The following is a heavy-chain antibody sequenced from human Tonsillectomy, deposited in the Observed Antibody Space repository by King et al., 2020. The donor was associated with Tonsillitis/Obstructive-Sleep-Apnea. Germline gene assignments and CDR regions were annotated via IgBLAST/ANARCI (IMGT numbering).Heavy chain of an antibody. Sequence: QLVPSGGGSVQPGGSLRLSCVASGFPVSSNYMGWVRQAPGKGLECVAVMYADGTTHYADSVKGRMTISRDNSKNTLYLQMNSLRAEDTAVYYCARDLVIRGVTESWGQGTRVNVSS. CDR3: ARDLVIRGVTES. V-gene: IGHV3-66*01. J-gene: IGHJ5*02. CDR1: GFPVSSNY. CDR2: MYADGTT. D-gene: IGHD3-10*01.